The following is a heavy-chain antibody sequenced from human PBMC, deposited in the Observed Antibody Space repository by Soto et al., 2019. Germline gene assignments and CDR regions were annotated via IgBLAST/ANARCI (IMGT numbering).Heavy chain of an antibody. V-gene: IGHV3-30*18. CDR1: GFTFSSYG. J-gene: IGHJ4*02. CDR2: ISYDGSNK. D-gene: IGHD3-3*01. Sequence: QVQLVESGGGVVQHGRSLRLSCAASGFTFSSYGMHWVRQAPGKGLEWVAVISYDGSNKYYADSVKGRFTISRDNSKNTLYLQMNSLRAEDTAVYYCAKGEGVRFLEWLSGYWGQGTLVTVSS. CDR3: AKGEGVRFLEWLSGY.